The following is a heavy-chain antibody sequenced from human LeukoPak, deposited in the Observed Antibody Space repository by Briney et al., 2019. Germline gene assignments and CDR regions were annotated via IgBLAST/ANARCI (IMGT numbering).Heavy chain of an antibody. D-gene: IGHD1-26*01. CDR3: ARAVGARSLDAFDI. CDR1: GFTFSNTW. CDR2: IYSGGST. V-gene: IGHV3-66*01. J-gene: IGHJ3*02. Sequence: GGSLRLSCAASGFTFSNTWMSWVRQAPGKGLEWVSVIYSGGSTYYADSVKGRFTISRDNSKNTLYLQMNSLRAEDTAAYYCARAVGARSLDAFDIWGQGTMVTVSS.